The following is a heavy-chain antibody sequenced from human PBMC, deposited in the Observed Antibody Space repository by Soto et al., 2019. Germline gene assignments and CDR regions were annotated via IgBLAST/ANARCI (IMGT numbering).Heavy chain of an antibody. Sequence: SETLSLTCTVSGGSVSSGSYYWSWIRQPPGKGLEWIGYIYYSGSTNYNPSLKSRVTISVDTSKNQFSLKLSSVTAADTAVYYCARNSHGGSYPLHYWGQGTLVTVSS. J-gene: IGHJ4*02. CDR3: ARNSHGGSYPLHY. V-gene: IGHV4-61*01. D-gene: IGHD1-26*01. CDR1: GGSVSSGSYY. CDR2: IYYSGST.